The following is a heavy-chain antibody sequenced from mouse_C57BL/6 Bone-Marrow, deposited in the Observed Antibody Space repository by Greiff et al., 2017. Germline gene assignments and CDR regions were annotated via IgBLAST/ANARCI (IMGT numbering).Heavy chain of an antibody. CDR1: GYTFTSYW. CDR2: IYPGNSDT. CDR3: TQHLYYDGSSYDDY. Sequence: EVQLQQSGTVLARPGASVKMSCKTSGYTFTSYWMHWVKQRPGQGLEWIGAIYPGNSDTSYNQKFKGKAKMTAVTSASTAYMELSSLTNEDSAVYYCTQHLYYDGSSYDDYWGQGTTLTVSS. V-gene: IGHV1-5*01. J-gene: IGHJ2*01. D-gene: IGHD1-1*01.